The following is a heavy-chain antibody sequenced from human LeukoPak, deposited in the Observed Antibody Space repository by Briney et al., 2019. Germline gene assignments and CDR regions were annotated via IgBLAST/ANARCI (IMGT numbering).Heavy chain of an antibody. V-gene: IGHV4-34*01. CDR1: GGSFSGYY. CDR2: INHSGST. Sequence: PSETLSLTCAVYGGSFSGYYWSWIRQPPGKGLEWIGEINHSGSTNYNPSLKSRVTISVDTSKNQFSLKLSSVTAADTAVYYCARVEALRYFDYWGQGTLVTVSS. CDR3: ARVEALRYFDY. J-gene: IGHJ4*02. D-gene: IGHD4/OR15-4a*01.